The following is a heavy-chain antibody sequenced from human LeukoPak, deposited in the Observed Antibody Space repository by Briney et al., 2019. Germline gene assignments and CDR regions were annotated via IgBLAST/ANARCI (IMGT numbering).Heavy chain of an antibody. V-gene: IGHV1-24*01. CDR3: ARIVAVAGAHYFDY. J-gene: IGHJ4*02. D-gene: IGHD6-19*01. CDR1: GYTLTELS. CDR2: LDSEDGET. Sequence: ASVKVSCKVSGYTLTELSIHWVRQAPGKGLEWMGGLDSEDGETTYAQKFQGRVTMTEDTSIDTAFMELSSLRSEDTAVYYCARIVAVAGAHYFDYWGQGTLVTVSS.